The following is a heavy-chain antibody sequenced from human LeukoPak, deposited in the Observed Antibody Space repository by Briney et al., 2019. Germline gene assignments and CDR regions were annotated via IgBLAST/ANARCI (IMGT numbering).Heavy chain of an antibody. Sequence: TSETLSLTCTVSGGSISSYYWGWIRQPPGKGLEWIGSIYYSGSTYYNPSLKSRVTISVDTSKNQFSLKLSSVTAADTAVYYCAREGYYYDSSGSLDYWGQGTLVTVSS. CDR3: AREGYYYDSSGSLDY. CDR2: IYYSGST. D-gene: IGHD3-22*01. J-gene: IGHJ4*02. CDR1: GGSISSYY. V-gene: IGHV4-39*07.